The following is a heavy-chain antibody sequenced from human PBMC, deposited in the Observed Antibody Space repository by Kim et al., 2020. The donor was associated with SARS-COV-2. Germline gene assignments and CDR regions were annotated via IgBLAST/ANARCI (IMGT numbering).Heavy chain of an antibody. V-gene: IGHV4-59*01. CDR3: ARDLGYCSSTSCLPDYYYYYGMDV. Sequence: SETLSLTCTVSGGSISSYYWSWIRQPPGKGLEWIGYIYYSGSTNYNPSLKSRVTISVDTSKNQFSLKLSSVTAVDTAVYYCARDLGYCSSTSCLPDYYYYYGMDVWGQGTTVTVSS. D-gene: IGHD2-2*01. J-gene: IGHJ6*02. CDR1: GGSISSYY. CDR2: IYYSGST.